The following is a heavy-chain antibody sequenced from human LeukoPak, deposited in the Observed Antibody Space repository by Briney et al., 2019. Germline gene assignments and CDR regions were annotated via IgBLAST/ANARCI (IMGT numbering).Heavy chain of an antibody. CDR1: GGSFSGYY. Sequence: SETLSRTCAVYGGSFSGYYWSWIRQPPGKGLEWIGEINHSGSTNYNPSLKSRVTISVDTSKNQFSLKLSSVTAADTAVYYCASYLHLEGEYFDYWGQGTLVTVSS. CDR2: INHSGST. J-gene: IGHJ4*02. CDR3: ASYLHLEGEYFDY. V-gene: IGHV4-34*01. D-gene: IGHD1-26*01.